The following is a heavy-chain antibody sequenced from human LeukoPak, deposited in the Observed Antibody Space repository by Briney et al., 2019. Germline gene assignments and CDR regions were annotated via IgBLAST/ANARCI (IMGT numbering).Heavy chain of an antibody. CDR3: ARDPTYYYDSSGYFYVGYFDY. CDR2: IKQDGSEK. Sequence: GGSLRLSCEASGFTFSSYWMSWVRQAPGKGLEWVANIKQDGSEKYYVDSVKGRFTISRDNSKNTLYLQMNSLRAEDTAVYYCARDPTYYYDSSGYFYVGYFDYWGQGTLVTVSS. J-gene: IGHJ4*02. CDR1: GFTFSSYW. V-gene: IGHV3-7*03. D-gene: IGHD3-22*01.